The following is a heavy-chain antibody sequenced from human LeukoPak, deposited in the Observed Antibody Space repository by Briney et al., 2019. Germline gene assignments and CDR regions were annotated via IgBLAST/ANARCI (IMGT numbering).Heavy chain of an antibody. CDR1: GASISGSGYY. J-gene: IGHJ5*02. CDR3: ARHGPYDSSGYYSDWFDP. CDR2: IYYTGNT. Sequence: PSETLSLTCAVSGASISGSGYYLGWIRQSPGKGLEWIGNIYYTGNTYYNASLQSRVTISVDTSKNQLSLKLSSVTAADTAVYYCARHGPYDSSGYYSDWFDPWGQGTLVTVSS. V-gene: IGHV4-39*01. D-gene: IGHD3-22*01.